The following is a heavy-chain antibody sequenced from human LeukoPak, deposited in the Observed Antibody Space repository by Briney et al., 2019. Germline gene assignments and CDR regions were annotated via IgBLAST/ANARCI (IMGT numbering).Heavy chain of an antibody. CDR2: IYYSGST. CDR1: GGPFSSYY. Sequence: SETLSLTCTVSGGPFSSYYWSWIRQPPGKGLEWIGYIYYSGSTNYNPSLKSRVTISVDTSKNQFSLKLSSVTAADTAVYYCARRIEDTAVAATGYYYMDVWGKGTTVTVSS. V-gene: IGHV4-59*01. CDR3: ARRIEDTAVAATGYYYMDV. D-gene: IGHD6-19*01. J-gene: IGHJ6*03.